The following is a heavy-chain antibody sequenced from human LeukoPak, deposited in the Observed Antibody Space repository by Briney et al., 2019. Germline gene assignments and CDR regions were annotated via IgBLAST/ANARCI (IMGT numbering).Heavy chain of an antibody. CDR1: GITLSSYG. Sequence: GSLRLSCAASGITLSSYGMHWVRQAPGKGLEWMAFIPYDGSKEYYADSVKGRFIISRDNSKNTLYLQMNSLRAEDTAVYYCARGPLTVTTYAFDIWGQGTMVTVSS. CDR3: ARGPLTVTTYAFDI. CDR2: IPYDGSKE. J-gene: IGHJ3*02. V-gene: IGHV3-30*02. D-gene: IGHD4-17*01.